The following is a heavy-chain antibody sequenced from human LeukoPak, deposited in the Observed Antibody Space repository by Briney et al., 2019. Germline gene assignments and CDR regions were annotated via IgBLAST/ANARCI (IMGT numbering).Heavy chain of an antibody. J-gene: IGHJ4*02. Sequence: SETLSLTCTVSGGSISSYYWGWIRQPPGEGLEWIGYVSSNEGTNYNPSLKSRVTILVDTSKNQFSLKLSSVTAADTAVYYCARVRSYYGSVTGKSYYFDYWGQGTLVTVSS. CDR3: ARVRSYYGSVTGKSYYFDY. CDR2: VSSNEGT. V-gene: IGHV4-59*01. D-gene: IGHD3-10*01. CDR1: GGSISSYY.